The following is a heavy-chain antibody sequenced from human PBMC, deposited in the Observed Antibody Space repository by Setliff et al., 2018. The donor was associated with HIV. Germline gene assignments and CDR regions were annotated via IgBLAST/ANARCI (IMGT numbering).Heavy chain of an antibody. CDR3: GRTSYYDSSGFYVSD. D-gene: IGHD3-22*01. CDR1: GGSISSYY. Sequence: SETLSLTCTVSGGSISSYYWSWIRQPPGKGLEWVGSIYHSGSTYYNPSLKSRVTMSVDTSKNQFSLKLSSVTAADTAVYYCGRTSYYDSSGFYVSDWGQGTLVTVS. V-gene: IGHV4-59*12. J-gene: IGHJ4*02. CDR2: IYHSGST.